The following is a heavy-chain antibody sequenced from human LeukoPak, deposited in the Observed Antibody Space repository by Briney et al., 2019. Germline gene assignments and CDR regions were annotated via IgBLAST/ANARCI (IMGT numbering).Heavy chain of an antibody. CDR2: INSDGSSA. CDR3: ARVGVVPAAISPYYYGMDV. V-gene: IGHV3-74*01. CDR1: GFTFSSYW. J-gene: IGHJ6*04. Sequence: PGGSLRLSCAASGFTFSSYWMHWVRQAPGKGLVWASRINSDGSSASYADSVKGRFTISRDNAKNTLYLQMNSLRAEDTAVYYCARVGVVPAAISPYYYGMDVWSKGTTVTVSS. D-gene: IGHD2-2*01.